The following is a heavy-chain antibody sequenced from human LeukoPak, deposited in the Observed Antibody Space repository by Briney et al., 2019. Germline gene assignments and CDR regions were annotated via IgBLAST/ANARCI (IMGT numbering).Heavy chain of an antibody. V-gene: IGHV3-7*01. CDR2: IKRDGSEK. D-gene: IGHD2-21*02. J-gene: IGHJ5*02. CDR1: GFTFSNYW. CDR3: AREKYSGDCGGDCYWEGWFDP. Sequence: AGGSLRLSCVASGFTFSNYWMTWVRQAPGKGLEWVANIKRDGSEKYYVDSVKGRFTISRDNAQNSLYLQMNSLRAEDTAVYYCAREKYSGDCGGDCYWEGWFDPWGQGTLVTVSS.